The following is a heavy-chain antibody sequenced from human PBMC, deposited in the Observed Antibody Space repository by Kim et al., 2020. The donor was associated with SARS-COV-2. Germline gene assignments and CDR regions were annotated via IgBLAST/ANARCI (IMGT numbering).Heavy chain of an antibody. Sequence: GGSLRLSCAASGFTFSSYWMSWVRQAPGKGLEWVANIKQDGSEKYYVDSVKGRFTISRDNAKNSLYLQMNSLRAEDTAVYYCARPYYYDSSGYYYVTSAFDIWGQGTMVTVSS. V-gene: IGHV3-7*01. J-gene: IGHJ3*02. CDR2: IKQDGSEK. CDR3: ARPYYYDSSGYYYVTSAFDI. CDR1: GFTFSSYW. D-gene: IGHD3-22*01.